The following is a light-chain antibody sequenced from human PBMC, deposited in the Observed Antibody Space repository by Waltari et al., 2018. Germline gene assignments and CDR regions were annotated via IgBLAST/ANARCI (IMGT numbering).Light chain of an antibody. CDR1: KSVSVY. V-gene: IGKV3-11*01. Sequence: EIVLTQSPGTLSLSPGERATLSCRANKSVSVYLAWYQHKPGQAPRLLIYDTSNRATGIPARFSGSGSETDFTLTISSLEPEDFAVYYCQQYFDSPLTFGPGTRVEI. CDR2: DTS. J-gene: IGKJ3*01. CDR3: QQYFDSPLT.